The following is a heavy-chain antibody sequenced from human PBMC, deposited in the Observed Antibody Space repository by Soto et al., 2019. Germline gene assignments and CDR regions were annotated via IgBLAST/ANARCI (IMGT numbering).Heavy chain of an antibody. CDR3: TTDSHFTMKLVRFDY. CDR1: GGSISSYY. V-gene: IGHV3-15*07. Sequence: ETLSLTCTVSGGSISSYYWSWIRQPPGKGLEWVGRIKSKIDGGTTDFAAPVKGRFAISRDDSRNMVYFQMNSLEIEDTAVYYCTTDSHFTMKLVRFDYWGLGTLVTVSS. J-gene: IGHJ4*01. D-gene: IGHD3-22*01. CDR2: IKSKIDGGTT.